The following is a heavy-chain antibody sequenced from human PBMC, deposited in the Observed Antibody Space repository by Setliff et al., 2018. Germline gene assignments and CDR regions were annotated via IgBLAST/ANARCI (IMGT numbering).Heavy chain of an antibody. CDR3: ARNWATAQHYYYGMDV. J-gene: IGHJ6*02. D-gene: IGHD2-21*02. Sequence: PGGSLRLSCAASGFTFSNYAMGWVRQAPGEGLEWVSSISGSASSTYYADSVKGRFTISRDNSENTLYRQMNSLRAEDTAVYYCARNWATAQHYYYGMDVWGQGTTVTVSS. CDR1: GFTFSNYA. CDR2: ISGSASST. V-gene: IGHV3-23*01.